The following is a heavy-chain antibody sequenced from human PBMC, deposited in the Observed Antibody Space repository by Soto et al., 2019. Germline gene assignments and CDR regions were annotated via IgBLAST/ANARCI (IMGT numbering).Heavy chain of an antibody. CDR1: GFTFSNAW. D-gene: IGHD3-3*01. CDR3: TTELIYDFWSGLTSYYYYGMDV. V-gene: IGHV3-15*07. CDR2: IKSKTDGGTT. Sequence: GSLRLSCAASGFTFSNAWMNWVRQAPGKGLEWVGRIKSKTDGGTTDYAAPVKGRFTISRDDSKNTLYLQMNSLKTEDTAVYYCTTELIYDFWSGLTSYYYYGMDVWGQGTTVTVSS. J-gene: IGHJ6*02.